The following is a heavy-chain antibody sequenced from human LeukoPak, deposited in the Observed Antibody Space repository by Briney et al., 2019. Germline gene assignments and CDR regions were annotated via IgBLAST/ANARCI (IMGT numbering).Heavy chain of an antibody. CDR2: INHSGST. J-gene: IGHJ5*02. CDR3: AREGAAAGTLSRGFDP. V-gene: IGHV4-34*01. Sequence: SETLSLTCAVYGGSFSGYYWSWIRQPPGKGLEWIGEINHSGSTNYNPSLKSRVTISVDTSKNQFSLQLNSVTPEDTAVYYCAREGAAAGTLSRGFDPWGQGTLVTVSS. D-gene: IGHD6-13*01. CDR1: GGSFSGYY.